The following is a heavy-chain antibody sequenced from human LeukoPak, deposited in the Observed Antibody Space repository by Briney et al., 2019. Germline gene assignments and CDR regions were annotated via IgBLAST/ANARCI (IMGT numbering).Heavy chain of an antibody. V-gene: IGHV3-23*01. CDR2: FSGSGGST. J-gene: IGHJ4*02. CDR1: GFTFSSYA. CDR3: AKEIRQWVAVYFDY. Sequence: PGGSLRLSCAASGFTFSSYAMSWVGKPPGGGRGWVSAFSGSGGSTYYADSVKGRFTISRDNSKNTLYLQMNSLRAEDTAVYYCAKEIRQWVAVYFDYWGQGTLVTVSS. D-gene: IGHD2-15*01.